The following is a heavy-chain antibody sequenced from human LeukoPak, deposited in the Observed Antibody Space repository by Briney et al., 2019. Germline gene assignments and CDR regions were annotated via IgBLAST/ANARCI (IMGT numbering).Heavy chain of an antibody. D-gene: IGHD2-15*01. V-gene: IGHV3-23*01. Sequence: GGSLRLSCAASGFTFSSSAMSWVRQAPGKGLEWVSAISNNGDYTYYADSVQGRFTISRDNSKSTLCLQMNSLRAEDTAVYYCAKQLGYCSDGSCYFPYWGQGTLVTVSS. CDR3: AKQLGYCSDGSCYFPY. J-gene: IGHJ4*02. CDR1: GFTFSSSA. CDR2: ISNNGDYT.